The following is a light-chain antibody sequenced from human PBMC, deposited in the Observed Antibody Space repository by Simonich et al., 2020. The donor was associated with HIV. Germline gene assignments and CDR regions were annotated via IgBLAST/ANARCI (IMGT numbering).Light chain of an antibody. V-gene: IGKV4-1*01. J-gene: IGKJ1*01. Sequence: DIVMTQSPDSLAVSLGERATINCKSSQSVLSSSNNKNYLAWYQQKPGQPPNLLFYCASTRESGVPDRFSASGSGTDFTLTISSLQAEDVAIYYCQQYYSTPPTFGQGTKVEIK. CDR3: QQYYSTPPT. CDR2: CAS. CDR1: QSVLSSSNNKNY.